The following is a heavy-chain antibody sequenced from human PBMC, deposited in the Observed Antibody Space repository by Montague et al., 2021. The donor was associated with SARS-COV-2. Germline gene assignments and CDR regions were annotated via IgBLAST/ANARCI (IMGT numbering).Heavy chain of an antibody. D-gene: IGHD2-2*01. CDR3: ATVFGGCSATSCYLYN. CDR1: GDSMSSNNW. Sequence: SETLSLTCAVSGDSMSSNNWWTWVRQSPEKGLEWIGEIHHIVGTNYNPSLKSRVSISVDKSRNQFSLNLNSVTAADTAFYYCATVFGGCSATSCYLYNWGRGTLVTVSS. J-gene: IGHJ4*02. V-gene: IGHV4-4*02. CDR2: IHHIVGT.